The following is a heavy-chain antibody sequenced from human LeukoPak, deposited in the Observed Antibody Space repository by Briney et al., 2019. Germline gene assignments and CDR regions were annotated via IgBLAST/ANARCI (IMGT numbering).Heavy chain of an antibody. Sequence: SETLSLTCTVSGGSISSGSYYWSWIRQPAGKGLEWIGRIYTSGSTNYNPSLNSRVTISVDTSKNQFSLKLSSVTAADTAVYYCARAGRTYYYDSSGYPPSTTRADVWGKGTTVTVSS. CDR2: IYTSGST. CDR3: ARAGRTYYYDSSGYPPSTTRADV. J-gene: IGHJ6*04. CDR1: GGSISSGSYY. D-gene: IGHD3-22*01. V-gene: IGHV4-61*02.